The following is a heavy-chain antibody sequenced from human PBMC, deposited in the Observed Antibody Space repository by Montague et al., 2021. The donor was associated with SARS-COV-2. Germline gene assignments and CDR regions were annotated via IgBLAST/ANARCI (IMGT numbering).Heavy chain of an antibody. V-gene: IGHV4-34*01. J-gene: IGHJ6*02. CDR3: ARVRAVPAAMRIFSLGRSCYGMDV. CDR1: GGSFSGYH. CDR2: INHSGST. Sequence: SETLSLTCAVYGGSFSGYHWSWIRQPPGKGLEWIGEINHSGSTNYNPSLKSRVTISVDTSKNQFSLKLSSVTAADTAVHYCARVRAVPAAMRIFSLGRSCYGMDVWGQGTTVTVSS. D-gene: IGHD2-2*01.